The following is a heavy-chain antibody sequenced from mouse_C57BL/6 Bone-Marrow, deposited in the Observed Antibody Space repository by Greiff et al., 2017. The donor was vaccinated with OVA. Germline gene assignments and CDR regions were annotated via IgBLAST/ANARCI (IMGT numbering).Heavy chain of an antibody. D-gene: IGHD1-3*01. CDR2: ISNLAYSI. CDR1: GFTFSDYG. CDR3: ARQSDYYFDY. J-gene: IGHJ2*01. V-gene: IGHV5-15*01. Sequence: EVQLVESGGGLVQPGGSLKLSCAASGFTFSDYGMAWVRQAPRKGPEWVAFISNLAYSIYYADTVTGRFTISRENAKNTLYLEMSRLRSDDTAMYYCARQSDYYFDYWGQGTTLTVSS.